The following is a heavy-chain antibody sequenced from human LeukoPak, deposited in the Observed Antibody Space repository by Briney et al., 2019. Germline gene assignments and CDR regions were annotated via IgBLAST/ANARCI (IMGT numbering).Heavy chain of an antibody. CDR1: GFTFSSYA. D-gene: IGHD3-10*01. CDR2: ISYDGSDK. J-gene: IGHJ4*02. Sequence: PGGSLRLSCAASGFTFSSYAMHWVRQAPGKGLEWVAVISYDGSDKYYADSVKGRFTISRDNSKNTLYLQMNSLRAEDTAVYYCARVPEFLAGFDYWGQGTLVTVSS. CDR3: ARVPEFLAGFDY. V-gene: IGHV3-30-3*01.